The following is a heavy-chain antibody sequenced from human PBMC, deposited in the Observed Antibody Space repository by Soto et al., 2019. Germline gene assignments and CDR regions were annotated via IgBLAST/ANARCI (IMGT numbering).Heavy chain of an antibody. Sequence: ASVKVSCKASGYTFTSYDINWVRQAPGQGLEWMGWMNPNNNNTGYAQKFQGRVTMTRNTSIRTAYMELSSLRSEDTAVYYCAVSLYGVVLHYYYRMDVWGPGTSVTVSS. CDR2: MNPNNNNT. D-gene: IGHD3-3*01. V-gene: IGHV1-8*01. J-gene: IGHJ6*02. CDR1: GYTFTSYD. CDR3: AVSLYGVVLHYYYRMDV.